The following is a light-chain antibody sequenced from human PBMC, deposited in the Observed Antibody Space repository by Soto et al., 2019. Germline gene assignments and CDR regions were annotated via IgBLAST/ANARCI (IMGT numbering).Light chain of an antibody. CDR2: TNH. V-gene: IGLV1-44*01. Sequence: QSVLTQPPSVSGTPGQKVSISCSGSASNLGGNPVNWYQHLPGAAPKLLIYTNHQRPSGVPDRFSGSILGNKAALTITGAQADDECDYYCVLYVGSGIWMFGGGTKLTVL. CDR3: VLYVGSGIWM. J-gene: IGLJ3*02. CDR1: ASNLGGNP.